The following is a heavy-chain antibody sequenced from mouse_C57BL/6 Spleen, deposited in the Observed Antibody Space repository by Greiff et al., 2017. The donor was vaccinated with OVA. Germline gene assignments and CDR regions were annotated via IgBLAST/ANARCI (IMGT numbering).Heavy chain of an antibody. V-gene: IGHV1-39*01. CDR1: GYSFTDYN. CDR3: ARYGYGSSSYWYFDV. J-gene: IGHJ1*03. Sequence: VHVKQSGPELVKPGASVKISCKASGYSFTDYNMNWVKQSNGKSLEWIGVINPNYGTTSYNQKFKGKATLTVDKSSSTAYMQLNSLTPEDSAVYYCARYGYGSSSYWYFDVWGTGTTVTVSS. D-gene: IGHD1-1*01. CDR2: INPNYGTT.